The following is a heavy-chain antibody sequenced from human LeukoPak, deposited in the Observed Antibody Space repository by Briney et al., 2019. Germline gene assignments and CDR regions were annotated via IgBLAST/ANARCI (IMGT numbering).Heavy chain of an antibody. CDR2: ISGTGYNT. J-gene: IGHJ4*02. Sequence: TGGSLRLSCAASGFTFRNCAMSWVRQAPGKGLEWVSGISGTGYNTYYADSVKGRFTISRDNSKNTLYLQMNSLGAEDTAVYHCAKHGSWSLFYFDYWGQRTPVTVSS. CDR1: GFTFRNCA. CDR3: AKHGSWSLFYFDY. D-gene: IGHD3-10*01. V-gene: IGHV3-23*01.